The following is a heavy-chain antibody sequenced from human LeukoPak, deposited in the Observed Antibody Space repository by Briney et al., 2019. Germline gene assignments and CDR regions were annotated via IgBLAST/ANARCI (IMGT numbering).Heavy chain of an antibody. D-gene: IGHD2-2*01. J-gene: IGHJ3*02. V-gene: IGHV3-33*06. CDR1: GFTFSSYG. CDR3: AKYLGYCSSTSCSNDAFDI. CDR2: IWYDGSNK. Sequence: GGSLRLSCAASGFTFSSYGMHWVRQAPGKGLEWVAVIWYDGSNKYYADSVKGRFTISRDNSKNTLYLQMNSLRAEDTAVYYCAKYLGYCSSTSCSNDAFDIWGQGTMVTVSS.